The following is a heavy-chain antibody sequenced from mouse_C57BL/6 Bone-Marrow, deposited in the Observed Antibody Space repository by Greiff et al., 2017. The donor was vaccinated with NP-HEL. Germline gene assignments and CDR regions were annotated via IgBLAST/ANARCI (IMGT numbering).Heavy chain of an antibody. V-gene: IGHV1-53*01. CDR1: GYTFTSYW. J-gene: IGHJ2*01. CDR2: INPSNGGT. D-gene: IGHD2-3*01. Sequence: QVQLKQPGTELVKPGASVKLSCKASGYTFTSYWMHWVKQRPGQGLEWIGNINPSNGGTNYNEKFKSKATLTVDKSSSTAYMQLSSLTSEDSAVYYCARSSIYDGYYDYWGQGTTLTVSS. CDR3: ARSSIYDGYYDY.